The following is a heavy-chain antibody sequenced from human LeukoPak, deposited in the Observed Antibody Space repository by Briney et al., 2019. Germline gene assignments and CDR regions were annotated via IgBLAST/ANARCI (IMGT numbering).Heavy chain of an antibody. D-gene: IGHD3-9*01. CDR3: ATYYDILSGYTFDY. CDR1: GGSISRSNW. J-gene: IGHJ4*02. V-gene: IGHV4-4*02. CDR2: IHDTGST. Sequence: SGTLSLTCTVSGGSISRSNWWSWVRQPPGKGLEWIGEIHDTGSTNYNPPLKSRVTMSLDKSKNQFSLNLNSVTAADTAVYYCATYYDILSGYTFDYWGQGTLVAVSS.